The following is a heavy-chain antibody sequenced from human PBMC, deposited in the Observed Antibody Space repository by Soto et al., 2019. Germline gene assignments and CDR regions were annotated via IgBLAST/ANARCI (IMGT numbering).Heavy chain of an antibody. J-gene: IGHJ4*02. Sequence: ASVKVSCKASGYTFTSYGISWVRQAPGQGLEWMGWISAYNGNTNYAQKLQGRVTMTTDTSTSTAYMELRSLRSDDTAVYYCARESLLWFGESLDFDYWGQGTLVTVSS. CDR3: ARESLLWFGESLDFDY. V-gene: IGHV1-18*01. D-gene: IGHD3-10*01. CDR2: ISAYNGNT. CDR1: GYTFTSYG.